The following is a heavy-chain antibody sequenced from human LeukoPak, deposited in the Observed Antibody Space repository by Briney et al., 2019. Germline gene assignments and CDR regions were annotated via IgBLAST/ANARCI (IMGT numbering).Heavy chain of an antibody. CDR3: ARTAYYYDSSGSPRLLY. CDR1: GYTFTGYY. CDR2: INPNSGGT. Sequence: ASVKVSCKASGYTFTGYYMHWVRQAPGQGLEWMGWINPNSGGTNYAQKFQGRVTMTRDTSISTAYMELSRLRSDDTAVYYCARTAYYYDSSGSPRLLYWGQGTLVTVSS. J-gene: IGHJ4*02. D-gene: IGHD3-22*01. V-gene: IGHV1-2*02.